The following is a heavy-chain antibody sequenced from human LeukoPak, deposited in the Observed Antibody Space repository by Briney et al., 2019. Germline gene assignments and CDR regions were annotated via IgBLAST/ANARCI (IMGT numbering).Heavy chain of an antibody. CDR1: GITLSNYG. CDR3: AKRGVVIRVILVGFHKEAYYFDS. Sequence: GGSLRLSCAVSGITLSNYGMSWVRQAPGEGLEWVAGISDTGGRTNYADSVKGRFTISRDNPKNTLYLQMNSLRAEDTAVYFCAKRGVVIRVILVGFHKEAYYFDSWGQGALVTVSS. CDR2: ISDTGGRT. V-gene: IGHV3-23*01. D-gene: IGHD3-22*01. J-gene: IGHJ4*02.